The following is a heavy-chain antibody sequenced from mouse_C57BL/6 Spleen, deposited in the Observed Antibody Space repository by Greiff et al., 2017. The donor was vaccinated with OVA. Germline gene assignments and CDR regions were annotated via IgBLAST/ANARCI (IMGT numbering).Heavy chain of an antibody. J-gene: IGHJ3*01. CDR1: GYTFTSYW. CDR3: AISSMVTTGAY. Sequence: QVHVKQPGAELVKPGASVKVSCKASGYTFTSYWMHWVKQRPGQGLEWIGRIHPSDSDTNYNQKFKGKATLTVDKSSSTAYMQLSSLTSEDSAVYYCAISSMVTTGAYWGQGTLVTVSA. V-gene: IGHV1-74*01. CDR2: IHPSDSDT. D-gene: IGHD2-2*01.